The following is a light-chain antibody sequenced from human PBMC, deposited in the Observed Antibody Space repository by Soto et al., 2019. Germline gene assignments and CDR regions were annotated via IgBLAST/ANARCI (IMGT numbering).Light chain of an antibody. CDR3: HQRQSWPRT. Sequence: EIVLTQSPATVSSSPGERPTLSAMASQTVNSRLAWYQHKPGQAPRLLIYHTSNRATGIPARFSGSGSGTDFTLTISSLEPEDFAVYYCHQRQSWPRTFGQGTKVDIK. CDR2: HTS. J-gene: IGKJ1*01. V-gene: IGKV3-11*01. CDR1: QTVNSR.